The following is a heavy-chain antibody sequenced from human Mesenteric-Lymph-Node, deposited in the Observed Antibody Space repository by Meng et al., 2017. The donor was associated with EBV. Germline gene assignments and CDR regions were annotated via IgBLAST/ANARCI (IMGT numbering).Heavy chain of an antibody. CDR3: ARQGYCRTTTCSTWFDP. Sequence: QVQLQQWGAGLLKPSETLSLTCFIYGGSFSGYSWNWIRQAPGKGLEWIGKIHHSETADYNPSLEDRVIISADTSKNQFSLKLTSVTAADTAVYYCARQGYCRTTTCSTWFDPWGQGTLVTVSS. CDR1: GGSFSGYS. CDR2: IHHSETA. V-gene: IGHV4-34*01. D-gene: IGHD2-2*01. J-gene: IGHJ5*02.